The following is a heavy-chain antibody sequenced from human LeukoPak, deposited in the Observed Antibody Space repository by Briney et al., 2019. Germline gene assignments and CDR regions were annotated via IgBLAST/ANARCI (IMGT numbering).Heavy chain of an antibody. D-gene: IGHD2-2*01. CDR2: INHSGST. V-gene: IGHV4-34*01. CDR3: ARVGGGYCSSTSCPLGAFDT. J-gene: IGHJ3*02. CDR1: GGSFSGYY. Sequence: SETLSLTCAVYGGSFSGYYWSWIRQPPGKGLEWIGEINHSGSTNYNPSLKSRVTISVDTSKNQFSLKLSSVTAEDTAMYYCARVGGGYCSSTSCPLGAFDTWGQGTMVTVSS.